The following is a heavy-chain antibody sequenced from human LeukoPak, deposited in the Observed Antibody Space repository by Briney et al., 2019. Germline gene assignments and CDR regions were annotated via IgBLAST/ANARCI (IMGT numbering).Heavy chain of an antibody. CDR3: ARDHPRTIFMERYYFDY. CDR1: GFTFSSYE. J-gene: IGHJ4*02. Sequence: GGSLRLSCAASGFTFSSYEMNWVRQAPGKGLEWVSYISSSGSTIYYADSVKGRFTISRDNAKNSLHLQMNSLRAEDTAVYYCARDHPRTIFMERYYFDYWGQGTLVTVSS. CDR2: ISSSGSTI. D-gene: IGHD1-1*01. V-gene: IGHV3-48*03.